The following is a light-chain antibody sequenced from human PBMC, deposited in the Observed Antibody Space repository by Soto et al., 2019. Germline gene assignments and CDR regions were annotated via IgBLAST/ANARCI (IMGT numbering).Light chain of an antibody. CDR2: GAS. V-gene: IGKV3-15*01. J-gene: IGKJ1*01. CDR3: QQYNNWPRT. CDR1: QSVSSY. Sequence: EIVMTQSPATLSVSPGERATLSCRASQSVSSYLAWYQQKLGQAPRLLIYGASTRATGIPARFSGSGSGTEFTLTISSLQSEDFAVYYCQQYNNWPRTVGQGTKVDIK.